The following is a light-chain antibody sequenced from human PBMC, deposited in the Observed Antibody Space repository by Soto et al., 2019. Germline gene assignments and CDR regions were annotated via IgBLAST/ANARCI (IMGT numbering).Light chain of an antibody. J-gene: IGKJ1*01. CDR2: EAS. V-gene: IGKV1-5*03. CDR3: QHDKESST. CDR1: QSISSW. Sequence: DIQMTQSPSTLSASVGDRVTITCRASQSISSWLAWYQQKPGKAPKLLIYEASSSEIGVPPRFSGSGFGTEFPLTISSLQPDDFATYYCQHDKESSTFGQGTRLDIK.